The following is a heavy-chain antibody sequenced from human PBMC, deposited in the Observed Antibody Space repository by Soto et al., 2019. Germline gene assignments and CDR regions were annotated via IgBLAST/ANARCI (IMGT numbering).Heavy chain of an antibody. V-gene: IGHV1-2*07. J-gene: IGHJ5*02. CDR2: IDPNSGGT. CDR3: ARDSPLTTGWFDP. D-gene: IGHD4-17*01. Sequence: QVQLVQSGAEVKKPGASVRVSCKASGYTFTDYYLHWVRQAPGQGLEWMGWIDPNSGGTQYGRKFQGRVTMTRDTSTSTAYMELSRLNSDDTAIYYCARDSPLTTGWFDPWGQGTLVTVSS. CDR1: GYTFTDYY.